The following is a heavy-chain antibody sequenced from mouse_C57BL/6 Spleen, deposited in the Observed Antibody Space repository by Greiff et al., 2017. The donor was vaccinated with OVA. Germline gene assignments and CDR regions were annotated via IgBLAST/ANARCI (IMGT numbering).Heavy chain of an antibody. V-gene: IGHV14-2*01. CDR3: ARPVYYYGSSYGGYAMDY. J-gene: IGHJ4*01. CDR1: GFNIKDYY. CDR2: IDPEDGET. D-gene: IGHD1-1*01. Sequence: LVESGAELVKPGASVKLSCTASGFNIKDYYMHWVKQRTEQGLEWIGRIDPEDGETKYAPKFQGKATITADTSSNTAYLQLSSLTSEDTAVYYCARPVYYYGSSYGGYAMDYWGQGTSVTVSS.